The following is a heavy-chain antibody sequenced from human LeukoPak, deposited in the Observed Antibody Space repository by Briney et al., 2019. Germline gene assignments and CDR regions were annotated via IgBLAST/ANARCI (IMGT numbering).Heavy chain of an antibody. V-gene: IGHV3-23*01. CDR3: AKYVSAKGPPYALDV. Sequence: GGSLRLSCAASEFTFSSYAMQWVRQAPGKGLEWVSGISASGGSTWYANSVKGRFTISRDNSKNTLYLQMNSLRAEDTAVYYCAKYVSAKGPPYALDVWGQGTTVTVSS. J-gene: IGHJ6*02. CDR2: ISASGGST. CDR1: EFTFSSYA. D-gene: IGHD2/OR15-2a*01.